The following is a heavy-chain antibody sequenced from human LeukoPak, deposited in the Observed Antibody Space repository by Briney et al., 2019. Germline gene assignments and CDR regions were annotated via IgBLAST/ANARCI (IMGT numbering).Heavy chain of an antibody. Sequence: ASVKVSCKASGYSFTTYAMNWVRQAPGQGLEWMGWIDTNTGNPTYAQGFTGRFVFSLDTSVSTAYLQISSLEPEDTAVYYCARSFFYDSSGYYHPDSWGQGTLVTVSS. CDR2: IDTNTGNP. V-gene: IGHV7-4-1*02. D-gene: IGHD3-22*01. CDR1: GYSFTTYA. J-gene: IGHJ5*01. CDR3: ARSFFYDSSGYYHPDS.